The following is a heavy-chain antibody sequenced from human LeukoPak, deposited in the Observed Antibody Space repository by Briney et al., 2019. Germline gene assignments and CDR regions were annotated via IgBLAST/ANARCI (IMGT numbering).Heavy chain of an antibody. CDR1: GFTFGSYG. V-gene: IGHV3-33*06. CDR2: IWYDGSNK. D-gene: IGHD3-3*01. J-gene: IGHJ4*02. Sequence: PGRSLRLSCAASGFTFGSYGMHWVRQAPGKGLEWVAVIWYDGSNKYYADSVKGRFTISRDNSKNTLYLQMNSLRAEDTAVYYCAKEGAKSYYDFWSGYSYYFDCWGQGTLVTVSS. CDR3: AKEGAKSYYDFWSGYSYYFDC.